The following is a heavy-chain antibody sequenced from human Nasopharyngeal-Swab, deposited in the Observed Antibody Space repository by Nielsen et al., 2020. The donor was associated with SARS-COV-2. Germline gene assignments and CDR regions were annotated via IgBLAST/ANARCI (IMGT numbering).Heavy chain of an antibody. Sequence: GSLRLSCTVSGGSISSSSYYWGWIRQPPGKGLEWIGSIYYSGSTYYNPSLKSRVTISVDPSKNQFSLKLSSVTAADPAVCYCARDLVVVSFFDYWGQGTLVTVSS. CDR3: ARDLVVVSFFDY. CDR1: GGSISSSSYY. J-gene: IGHJ4*02. CDR2: IYYSGST. V-gene: IGHV4-39*02. D-gene: IGHD3-22*01.